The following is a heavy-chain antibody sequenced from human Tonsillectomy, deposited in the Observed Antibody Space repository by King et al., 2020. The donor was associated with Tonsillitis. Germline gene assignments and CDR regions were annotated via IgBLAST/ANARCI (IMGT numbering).Heavy chain of an antibody. CDR1: GFSISSGYY. Sequence: MQLQESGPGLVKPSETLSLTCAVSGFSISSGYYWGWIRQPPGKGLECIGNIYHSGSTYYNPSLKSRVTISVDTSKNRFSLKLSSVTAADTAVYYCARVDTAMGAFDSWGQGTLVTVSS. CDR3: ARVDTAMGAFDS. J-gene: IGHJ4*02. D-gene: IGHD5-18*01. CDR2: IYHSGST. V-gene: IGHV4-38-2*01.